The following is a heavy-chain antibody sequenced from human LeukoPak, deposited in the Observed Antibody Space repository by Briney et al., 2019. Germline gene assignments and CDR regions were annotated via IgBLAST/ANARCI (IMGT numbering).Heavy chain of an antibody. V-gene: IGHV3-21*01. CDR3: ARDLLRVNDDAFDI. CDR1: GFTFSSYS. J-gene: IGHJ3*02. Sequence: PGGSLRLSCAASGFTFSSYSMNWVPQAPGKGLEWVSPISSSSSYIYYADSVKGRFTISRDNAKNSLYLHMNSLRAEDTAVYYCARDLLRVNDDAFDIWGEGTMVTVSS. D-gene: IGHD4-17*01. CDR2: ISSSSSYI.